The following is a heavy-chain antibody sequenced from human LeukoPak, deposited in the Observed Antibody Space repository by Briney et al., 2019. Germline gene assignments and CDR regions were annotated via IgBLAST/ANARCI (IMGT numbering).Heavy chain of an antibody. D-gene: IGHD3-3*01. Sequence: GGSLRLSCAASGFTFDDYGMSWVRQAPGKGLEWVSGINWNGGSTVYADSVKGRFTISRDNAKNSLYLQMNSLRAEDTGLYYCARVYSDFWSGYFDYWGQGTLVTVSS. CDR1: GFTFDDYG. J-gene: IGHJ4*02. CDR2: INWNGGST. CDR3: ARVYSDFWSGYFDY. V-gene: IGHV3-20*04.